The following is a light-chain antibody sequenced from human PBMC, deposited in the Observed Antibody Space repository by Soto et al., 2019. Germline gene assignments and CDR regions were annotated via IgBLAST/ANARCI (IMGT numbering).Light chain of an antibody. J-gene: IGKJ2*01. CDR3: QQYNNWPPYT. CDR2: GAS. CDR1: QSVSSN. V-gene: IGKV3-15*01. Sequence: EIVMTQSPATLSVSPGERATLSCRASQSVSSNLAWYQQKPGQAPRLLIYGASTRANGIPARFSGSGSGTEFTPTISSLQSEDFALYYCQQYNNWPPYTFGQGTKLEIK.